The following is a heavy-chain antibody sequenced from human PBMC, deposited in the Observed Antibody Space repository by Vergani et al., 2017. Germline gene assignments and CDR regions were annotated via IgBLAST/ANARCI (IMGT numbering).Heavy chain of an antibody. J-gene: IGHJ2*01. CDR3: ARPLQPGGNSHWYFDL. D-gene: IGHD4-23*01. Sequence: QVQLVQSGAEVKKPGASVKVSCKASGYTFTNYYMHWVRQAPGQGPEWMGWINPVTGGTNYAQKFEDRVRLSLDTSITTGYMTLRRLTSGDTAMYYCARPLQPGGNSHWYFDLWGRGTLVSVSS. V-gene: IGHV1-2*02. CDR2: INPVTGGT. CDR1: GYTFTNYY.